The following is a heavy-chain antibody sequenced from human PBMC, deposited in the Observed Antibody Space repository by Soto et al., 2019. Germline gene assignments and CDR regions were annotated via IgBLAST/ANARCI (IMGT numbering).Heavy chain of an antibody. CDR2: IYYSGST. V-gene: IGHV4-31*03. CDR1: GCSISSGGYY. D-gene: IGHD4-17*01. J-gene: IGHJ3*02. CDR3: ARGRGVYGMVAFDI. Sequence: SETLSLTCTVSGCSISSGGYYWSWIRQHPGKGLEWIGYIYYSGSTYYNPSLKSRVTISVDTSKNQFSLKLSSVTAADTAVYYCARGRGVYGMVAFDIWGQGTMVTVSS.